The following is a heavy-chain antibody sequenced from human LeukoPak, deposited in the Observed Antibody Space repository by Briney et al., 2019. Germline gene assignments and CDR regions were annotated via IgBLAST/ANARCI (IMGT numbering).Heavy chain of an antibody. CDR1: GFTFSSYG. J-gene: IGHJ4*02. CDR3: AKDPTVLRYFDWLSQGSYFDY. Sequence: PGRSLRLSCAASGFTFSSYGMHWVRQAPGKGLEWVAVISYDGSNKYYADSVKGRFTISRDNSKNTLYLQMNSLRAEDTAVYYCAKDPTVLRYFDWLSQGSYFDYWGQGTLVTVSS. D-gene: IGHD3-9*01. CDR2: ISYDGSNK. V-gene: IGHV3-30*18.